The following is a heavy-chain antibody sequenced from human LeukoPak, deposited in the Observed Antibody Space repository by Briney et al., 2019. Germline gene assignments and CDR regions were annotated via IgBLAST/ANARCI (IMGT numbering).Heavy chain of an antibody. J-gene: IGHJ4*02. CDR3: ARGRGWLRPFDY. CDR2: IYYSGST. V-gene: IGHV4-30-4*08. CDR1: GGSISSGDYY. Sequence: SETLSLTCTVSGGSISSGDYYWCWIRQPPGKGLEWIGYIYYSGSTYYNPSLKSRVTISVDTSKNQFSLKLSSVTAADTAVYYCARGRGWLRPFDYWGQGTLVTVSS. D-gene: IGHD5-12*01.